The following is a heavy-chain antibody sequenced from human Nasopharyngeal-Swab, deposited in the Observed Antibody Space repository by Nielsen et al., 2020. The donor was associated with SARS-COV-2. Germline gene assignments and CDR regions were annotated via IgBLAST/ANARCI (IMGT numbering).Heavy chain of an antibody. J-gene: IGHJ4*02. CDR3: AKMLTSDYGDYDNLDY. Sequence: GGSLRLSCAASGFTFSSYGMHWVRQAPGKGLEWVAVIWYDGSNKYYADSVKGRFTISRDNSKNTLYLQMNGLRAEGTAVYYCAKMLTSDYGDYDNLDYWGQGTLVTVSS. CDR1: GFTFSSYG. D-gene: IGHD4-17*01. V-gene: IGHV3-33*06. CDR2: IWYDGSNK.